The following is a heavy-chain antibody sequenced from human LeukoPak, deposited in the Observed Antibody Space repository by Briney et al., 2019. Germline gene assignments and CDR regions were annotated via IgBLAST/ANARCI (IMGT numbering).Heavy chain of an antibody. Sequence: GGSLRLSCAASGFTFSNYWMGWVRQTPGRGLEWVAYIKQDGSVTQYVDSVKGRFTISRDNAQNSLYLQMNSLGAEDTAVYYCVRYGAAYGMDVWGQGTTVTVS. V-gene: IGHV3-7*01. D-gene: IGHD6-13*01. J-gene: IGHJ6*02. CDR3: VRYGAAYGMDV. CDR2: IKQDGSVT. CDR1: GFTFSNYW.